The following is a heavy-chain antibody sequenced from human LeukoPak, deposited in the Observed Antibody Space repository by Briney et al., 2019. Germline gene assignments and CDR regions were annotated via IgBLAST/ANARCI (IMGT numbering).Heavy chain of an antibody. CDR2: ISSSCTYT. J-gene: IGHJ4*02. D-gene: IGHD3-22*01. CDR1: GSTFSDYY. CDR3: ARLTYDSSGYFDY. Sequence: PGGSLRLSCAASGSTFSDYYMSWIRQAPGKELEWVSYISSSCTYTNYADSVKGRFTISRDNAKNSLYLQMNSLRAEDTAVYYCARLTYDSSGYFDYWGQGTLVTVSS. V-gene: IGHV3-11*03.